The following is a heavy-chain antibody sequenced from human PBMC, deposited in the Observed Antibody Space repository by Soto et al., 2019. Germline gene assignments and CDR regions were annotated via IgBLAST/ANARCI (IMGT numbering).Heavy chain of an antibody. Sequence: ASVKVSCKASGYTFTSYGISWVRQAPGQGLEWMGWISAYNGNTNYAQKLQGRVTMTTHTSTSTAYMELRSLRSDHTAVYYCAMFPEPPLSTIDYWGQGTLVTVSS. CDR3: AMFPEPPLSTIDY. V-gene: IGHV1-18*01. CDR2: ISAYNGNT. CDR1: GYTFTSYG. D-gene: IGHD1-26*01. J-gene: IGHJ4*02.